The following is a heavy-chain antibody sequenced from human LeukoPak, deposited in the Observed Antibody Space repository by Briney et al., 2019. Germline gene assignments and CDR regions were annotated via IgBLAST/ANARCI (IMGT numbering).Heavy chain of an antibody. V-gene: IGHV4-59*08. Sequence: SETLSLTCTVSGGSISSYYWSWIRQPPGKGLEWIGYIYYSGSTNYNPSLKSRVTISVDTSKNQFSLKLSSVTAADTAVYYCARSMYYYDSSGYYSWDWFDPWGQGTLVTGSS. CDR2: IYYSGST. CDR3: ARSMYYYDSSGYYSWDWFDP. CDR1: GGSISSYY. J-gene: IGHJ5*02. D-gene: IGHD3-22*01.